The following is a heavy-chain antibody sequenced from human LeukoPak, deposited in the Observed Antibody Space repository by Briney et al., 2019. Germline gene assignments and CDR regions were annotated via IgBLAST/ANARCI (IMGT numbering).Heavy chain of an antibody. CDR2: IYSGGST. D-gene: IGHD3-22*01. CDR1: GFTVSSNY. J-gene: IGHJ4*02. V-gene: IGHV3-53*01. Sequence: GGSLRLSCAASGFTVSSNYMSWVRQAPGKGLEWVSVIYSGGSTYYADDVKVRFPSSKDNSKNTLYLQMTSLRAEGTAVYYCAREDYYDSSGYFGYWGQGTLVTVSS. CDR3: AREDYYDSSGYFGY.